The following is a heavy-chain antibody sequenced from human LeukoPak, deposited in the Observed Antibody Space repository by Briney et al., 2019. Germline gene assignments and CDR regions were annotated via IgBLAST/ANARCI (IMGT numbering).Heavy chain of an antibody. CDR1: GGSIRSSSFY. Sequence: PSETLSLTCTVSGGSIRSSSFYWGWIRQPPGKGLEWIGSFYYSGSTYYNPSLKSRVTISVDTSKKQISLKLSSVTAADTAVYYCARSIEYSSSHFDSWGQGTLVTVSS. CDR2: FYYSGST. V-gene: IGHV4-39*01. D-gene: IGHD6-6*01. CDR3: ARSIEYSSSHFDS. J-gene: IGHJ4*02.